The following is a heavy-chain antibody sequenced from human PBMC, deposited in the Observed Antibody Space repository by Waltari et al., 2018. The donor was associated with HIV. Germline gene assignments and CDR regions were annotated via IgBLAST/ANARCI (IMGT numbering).Heavy chain of an antibody. CDR2: IYHSGSS. D-gene: IGHD6-19*01. CDR3: ATIRAVAGSYYFDS. Sequence: QVQLQESGPGLVKPSETLSLPRSVSGYSISSGSYWGWLWQPPGKGLELIGNIYHSGSSYYHPSLESLVTISVDTSKNQFSLKVSSMTAADTALYYCATIRAVAGSYYFDSWGQGILVTVSS. J-gene: IGHJ4*02. CDR1: GYSISSGSY. V-gene: IGHV4-38-2*02.